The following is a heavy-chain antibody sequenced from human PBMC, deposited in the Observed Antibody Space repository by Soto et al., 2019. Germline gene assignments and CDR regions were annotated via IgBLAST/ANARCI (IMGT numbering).Heavy chain of an antibody. CDR3: ARRGSGSDYDY. Sequence: EVQLLESGGGLVQPGGSLRLSCAASGFTFSSYAMRWVRQAPVKGLEWVSAISGSGGSTYYADSVKGRFTISRDNSKNTLYLQRNSLRAEDTAVYYCARRGSGSDYDYWGQGNVVTVSS. CDR1: GFTFSSYA. V-gene: IGHV3-23*01. CDR2: ISGSGGST. D-gene: IGHD1-26*01. J-gene: IGHJ4*02.